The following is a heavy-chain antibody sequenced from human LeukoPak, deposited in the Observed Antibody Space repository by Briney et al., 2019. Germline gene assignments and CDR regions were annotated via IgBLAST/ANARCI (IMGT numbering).Heavy chain of an antibody. CDR2: VSSNGAKT. CDR3: ARSVPDYTRFDF. D-gene: IGHD4-11*01. CDR1: GFTFSSYA. V-gene: IGHV3-23*01. J-gene: IGHJ4*02. Sequence: GRSLRLSCAASGFTFSSYAITWVRQAPGKGLEWVSAVSSNGAKTYYADSVKGRFTISTDNSKNTAYLQMNSLRVEDTALYYCARSVPDYTRFDFWGQGALVTVSS.